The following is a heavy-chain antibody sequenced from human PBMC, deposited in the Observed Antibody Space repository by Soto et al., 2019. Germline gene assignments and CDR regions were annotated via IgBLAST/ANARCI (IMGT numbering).Heavy chain of an antibody. CDR1: GFTFSNYA. J-gene: IGHJ4*02. V-gene: IGHV3-23*01. D-gene: IGHD3-16*01. CDR2: ISGSGGRS. CDR3: AKAYFVWSSEQPYYFDY. Sequence: EVQLLDSGGGLVQPGGSLRLSCAASGFTFSNYAMTWVRQGPGKGLEWVSGISGSGGRSYYADSVKGRFTISRDNSKSTLYLKMNSLRAEDTAVYYCAKAYFVWSSEQPYYFDYWGQGTLVPVSS.